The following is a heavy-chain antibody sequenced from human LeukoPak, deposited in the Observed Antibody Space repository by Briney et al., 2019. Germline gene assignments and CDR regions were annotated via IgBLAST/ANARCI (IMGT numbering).Heavy chain of an antibody. CDR3: ARETLSIAVAGSIGYFDY. CDR1: GGSISTYS. CDR2: IFYSGST. Sequence: SETLSLTCTVSGGSISTYSGGWIRKPPGKGLGGIGFIFYSGSTNYNPSLKSRVTISVDTSKNQFSLKLSSVTAADTAVYYCARETLSIAVAGSIGYFDYWGQGTLVTVSS. V-gene: IGHV4-59*01. D-gene: IGHD6-19*01. J-gene: IGHJ4*02.